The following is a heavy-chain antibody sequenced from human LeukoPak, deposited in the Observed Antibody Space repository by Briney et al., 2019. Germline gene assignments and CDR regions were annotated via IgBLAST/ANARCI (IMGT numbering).Heavy chain of an antibody. CDR2: INHSGST. J-gene: IGHJ4*02. CDR1: GGSFSGYY. V-gene: IGHV4-34*01. Sequence: SETLSLTCAVYGGSFSGYYWSWIRQPPGKGLEWIGEINHSGSTNYNPSLKSRVTISVDTSKNQFSLKLSSVTAADTAVYYCARSSAHAAMPFDYWGQGTLVTVSS. D-gene: IGHD2-2*01. CDR3: ARSSAHAAMPFDY.